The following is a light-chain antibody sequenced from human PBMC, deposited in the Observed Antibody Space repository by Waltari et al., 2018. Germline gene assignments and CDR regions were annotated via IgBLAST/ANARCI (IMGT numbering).Light chain of an antibody. CDR2: RDN. J-gene: IGLJ2*01. Sequence: SYDLTQPPSVSVSPGETASITCSGDKLEDKYVSWYQQKPGQSPVLVMYRDNMRPSGSPERFSGSNAGNTATLTISGTQAMDEADFYCQAGDDSTVIFGGGTKLTVL. CDR3: QAGDDSTVI. V-gene: IGLV3-1*01. CDR1: KLEDKY.